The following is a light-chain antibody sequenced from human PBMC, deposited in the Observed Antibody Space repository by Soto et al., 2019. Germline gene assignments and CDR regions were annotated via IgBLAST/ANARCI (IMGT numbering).Light chain of an antibody. CDR2: EVN. Sequence: QSALTLPASVSGSPGQSITISCTGTSSDIGRYNRVSWYQQPPGTAPKLIIYEVNNRPSGVPDRFSGSKSGNTASLTISGLQAEDEADYYCNSFTTSSTYVFGTGTKVTVL. J-gene: IGLJ1*01. V-gene: IGLV2-18*02. CDR1: SSDIGRYNR. CDR3: NSFTTSSTYV.